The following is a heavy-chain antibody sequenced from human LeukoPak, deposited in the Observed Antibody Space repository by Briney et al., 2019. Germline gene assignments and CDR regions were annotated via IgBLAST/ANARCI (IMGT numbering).Heavy chain of an antibody. CDR3: AREDAYYDFWSGYYSHPYLDY. V-gene: IGHV3-7*01. CDR1: GFTFSSYW. CDR2: IKQDGSEK. Sequence: PGGSLRLSCAASGFTFSSYWMSWVRQAPGKGLEWVANIKQDGSEKYYVDSVKGRFTISRDNAKNSLYLQMNSLRAEDTAVYYCAREDAYYDFWSGYYSHPYLDYWGQGTLATVSS. J-gene: IGHJ4*02. D-gene: IGHD3-3*01.